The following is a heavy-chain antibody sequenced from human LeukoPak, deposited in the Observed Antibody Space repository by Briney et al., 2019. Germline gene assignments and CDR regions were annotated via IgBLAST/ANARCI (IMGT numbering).Heavy chain of an antibody. CDR2: ISGSGGST. D-gene: IGHD6-19*01. Sequence: PGGSLRLTCAGSGFTFSSYAMSWVRQAPGKGLEWVSDISGSGGSTNYADSVKGRFTISRDNSKSTLYLQMNSLRAEDTAVYYCATRYSSGWYGPNYWGQGTLVTVSS. CDR1: GFTFSSYA. V-gene: IGHV3-23*01. CDR3: ATRYSSGWYGPNY. J-gene: IGHJ4*02.